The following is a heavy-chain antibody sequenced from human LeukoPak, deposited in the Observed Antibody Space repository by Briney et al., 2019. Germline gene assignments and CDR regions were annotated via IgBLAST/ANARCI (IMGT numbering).Heavy chain of an antibody. J-gene: IGHJ3*02. Sequence: ASVNASCKASGYTFTGYYMHWVRQAPGQGLEWMGWINPNSGGTNYAQKFQGRVTMTRDTSISTAYMELSRLRSDDTAVYYCARASDVQYGDYGDAFDIWGQGTMVTVSS. V-gene: IGHV1-2*02. CDR1: GYTFTGYY. CDR2: INPNSGGT. D-gene: IGHD4-17*01. CDR3: ARASDVQYGDYGDAFDI.